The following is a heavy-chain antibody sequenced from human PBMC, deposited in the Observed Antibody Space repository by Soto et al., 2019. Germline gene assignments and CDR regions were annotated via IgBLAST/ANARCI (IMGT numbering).Heavy chain of an antibody. CDR1: GGSISSGGYY. CDR3: ASGYCSGGSCYSYYYYYYMDV. V-gene: IGHV4-31*03. D-gene: IGHD2-15*01. J-gene: IGHJ6*03. CDR2: IYYSGST. Sequence: PSETLSLTCTVSGGSISSGGYYWSWIRQHPGKGLEWIGYIYYSGSTYYNPSLKSRVTISVDTSKNQFSLKLSSVTAADTAVYYCASGYCSGGSCYSYYYYYYMDVWGKGTTVTVSS.